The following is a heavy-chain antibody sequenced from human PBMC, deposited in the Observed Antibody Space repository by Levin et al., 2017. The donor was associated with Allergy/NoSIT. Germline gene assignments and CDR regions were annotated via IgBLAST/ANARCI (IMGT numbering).Heavy chain of an antibody. D-gene: IGHD6-6*01. CDR2: INHSGST. V-gene: IGHV4-34*01. J-gene: IGHJ6*02. CDR1: GGSFSGYY. CDR3: ARDIAAHGMDV. Sequence: SSETLSLTCAVYGGSFSGYYWSWIRQPPGKGLEWIGEINHSGSTNYNPSLKSRVTISVDTSKNQFSLKLSSVTAADTAVYYCARDIAAHGMDVWGQGTTVTVSS.